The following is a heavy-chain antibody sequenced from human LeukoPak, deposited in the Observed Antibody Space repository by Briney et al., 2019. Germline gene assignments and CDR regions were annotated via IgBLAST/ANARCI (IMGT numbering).Heavy chain of an antibody. V-gene: IGHV3-7*04. CDR1: GFTLSSYW. CDR2: IKYDGSEK. J-gene: IGHJ4*02. Sequence: PGGSLRLSCAASGFTLSSYWMSWVRQAPGKGLEWVANIKYDGSEKYYVDSVKGRFTISRDTAKNSLYLQMNSLRAEDTAVYYCARVIAAAGLLFDYWGQGTLVTVSS. CDR3: ARVIAAAGLLFDY. D-gene: IGHD6-13*01.